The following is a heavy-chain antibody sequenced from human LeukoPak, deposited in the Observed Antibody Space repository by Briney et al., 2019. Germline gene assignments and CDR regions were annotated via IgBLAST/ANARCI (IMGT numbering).Heavy chain of an antibody. Sequence: SGTLSLSCTVSGVSISSADYCWSCIRQAPGKGLEGIRNICYSGSTYYIPSRKSRLTISLDTSKNQFSLKLSSVTAADTAVYYCAAILRGLGSYSIDYWGQGTLSPSPQ. CDR2: ICYSGST. CDR1: GVSISSADYC. CDR3: AAILRGLGSYSIDY. J-gene: IGHJ4*02. V-gene: IGHV4-30-4*01. D-gene: IGHD3-10*01.